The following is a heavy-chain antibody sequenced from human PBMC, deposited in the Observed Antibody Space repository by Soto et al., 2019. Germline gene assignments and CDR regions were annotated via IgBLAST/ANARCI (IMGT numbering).Heavy chain of an antibody. V-gene: IGHV4-31*03. Sequence: TLSLTCPVSVGSISIGSYYWSWIRQHPGKGMEWIGYIYYSGITYYNPSLKSRVTISVDTSKNQFSLKLSSVTAADTAVYYCARGYSSSWYGRYNWFDPWGQGTLVTVSS. D-gene: IGHD6-13*01. J-gene: IGHJ5*02. CDR3: ARGYSSSWYGRYNWFDP. CDR1: VGSISIGSYY. CDR2: IYYSGIT.